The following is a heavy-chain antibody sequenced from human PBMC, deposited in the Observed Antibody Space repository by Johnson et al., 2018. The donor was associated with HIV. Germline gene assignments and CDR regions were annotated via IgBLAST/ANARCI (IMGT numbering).Heavy chain of an antibody. Sequence: VKLVESGGGVVQPGKSLTLSCVVSGLSFNNYGIHWVLQATGKGLEWVSTIGTAGDTYYPGSVKGRFTVSREDAKNSLYLQINSLLAGATALYYCARAVCSGGRCYSHDAFDSWGQGTMVTVSS. D-gene: IGHD2-15*01. V-gene: IGHV3-13*01. CDR2: IGTAGDT. J-gene: IGHJ3*02. CDR1: GLSFNNYG. CDR3: ARAVCSGGRCYSHDAFDS.